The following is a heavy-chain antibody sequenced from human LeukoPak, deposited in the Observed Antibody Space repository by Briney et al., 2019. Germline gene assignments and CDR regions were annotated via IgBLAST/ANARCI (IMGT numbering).Heavy chain of an antibody. CDR1: GFTFNNYA. J-gene: IGHJ6*02. CDR2: ISGSGGTT. V-gene: IGHV3-23*01. Sequence: GGSLRLSCAASGFTFNNYAMNWVRQAPGKGLEWVSVISGSGGTTYYADSVKGRFTISRDSSKNALYLQMNSLRAEDTAVYYCAKVSGGGLYYDGMDVWGQGTTVTVSS. CDR3: AKVSGGGLYYDGMDV. D-gene: IGHD1-14*01.